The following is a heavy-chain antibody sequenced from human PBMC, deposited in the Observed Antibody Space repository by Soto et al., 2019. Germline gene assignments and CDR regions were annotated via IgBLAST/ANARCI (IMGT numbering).Heavy chain of an antibody. Sequence: PSETLSLTCGVPGGTVASSHWWSWVRQSPGRGLEWIGNVYHTGDTNFNPSLQSRVTFSVDKSNNQFSLRLTSVTAADTVVYFCAREIVTAGGNNYFDPWGPGTLVTVLL. D-gene: IGHD2-21*02. CDR2: VYHTGDT. CDR3: AREIVTAGGNNYFDP. J-gene: IGHJ5*02. V-gene: IGHV4-4*02. CDR1: GGTVASSHW.